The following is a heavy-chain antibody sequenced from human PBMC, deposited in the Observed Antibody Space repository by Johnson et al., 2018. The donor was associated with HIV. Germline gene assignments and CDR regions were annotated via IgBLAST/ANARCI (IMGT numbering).Heavy chain of an antibody. J-gene: IGHJ3*02. V-gene: IGHV3-73*01. CDR3: TRQADI. Sequence: VQLVESGGGLVQPGGSLRLSCAVSGFTFSGSAMHWVRQASGKGLEWVGRIRSKANSYATAFAASVKGRFTISRDDSKNTAYLQMNSLKTEDTAVYYCTRQADIWGQGTMVTVSS. CDR2: IRSKANSYAT. CDR1: GFTFSGSA.